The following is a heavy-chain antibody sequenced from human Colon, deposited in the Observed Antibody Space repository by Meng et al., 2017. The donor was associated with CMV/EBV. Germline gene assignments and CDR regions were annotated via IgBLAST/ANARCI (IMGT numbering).Heavy chain of an antibody. CDR2: IFYTGTT. J-gene: IGHJ5*02. Sequence: GSLRLSCTVSGDSVTSGYYHWSWIRQPPGKGLEWIGYIFYTGTTNYNPSLKSRVTISVDTSKNQFSLKLSSVTAADTAVYYCTRGGSWFDPWGRGTLVTVSS. CDR3: TRGGSWFDP. CDR1: GDSVTSGYYH. V-gene: IGHV4-61*01.